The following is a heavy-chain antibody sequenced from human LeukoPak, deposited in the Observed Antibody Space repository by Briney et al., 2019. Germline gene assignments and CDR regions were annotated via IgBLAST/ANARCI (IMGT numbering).Heavy chain of an antibody. CDR3: ARTSWGYCSGGSCYPAEYFQH. V-gene: IGHV3-48*01. J-gene: IGHJ1*01. Sequence: SGGSLRLSCAASGFTFSSYSMNWVRQAPGKGLEWDSYISSSSSTIYYADSVKGRFTISRDNAKNSLYLQMNSLRAEDTAVYYCARTSWGYCSGGSCYPAEYFQHWGQGTLVTVSS. CDR2: ISSSSSTI. CDR1: GFTFSSYS. D-gene: IGHD2-15*01.